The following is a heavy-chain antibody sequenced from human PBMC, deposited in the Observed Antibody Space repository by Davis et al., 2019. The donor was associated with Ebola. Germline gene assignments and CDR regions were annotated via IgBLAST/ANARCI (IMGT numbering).Heavy chain of an antibody. Sequence: PSETLSLTCTVSGGSISSYYWSWIRQPPGKGLEWIGYIYYSGSTNYNPSLKSRVTISVDTSKNQFSLKLSSVTAADTAVYYCARHGGSDFWSGYYREAFDIWGQGTMVTVSS. CDR1: GGSISSYY. CDR2: IYYSGST. CDR3: ARHGGSDFWSGYYREAFDI. D-gene: IGHD3-3*01. J-gene: IGHJ3*02. V-gene: IGHV4-59*08.